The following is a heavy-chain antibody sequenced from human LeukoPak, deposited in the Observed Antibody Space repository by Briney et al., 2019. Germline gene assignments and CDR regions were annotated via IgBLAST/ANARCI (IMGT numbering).Heavy chain of an antibody. Sequence: PLETLSLTCTVSGGSISSGDYYWTWIRQPPGKGLEWIGYIYYSGRTYYNPSLKSRVTISVDTSKNQFSLKLSSVTAADTAVYYCARAFYYKTYAFYYFDYWGQGTLVTVSS. D-gene: IGHD3/OR15-3a*01. CDR3: ARAFYYKTYAFYYFDY. CDR2: IYYSGRT. J-gene: IGHJ4*02. CDR1: GGSISSGDYY. V-gene: IGHV4-30-4*01.